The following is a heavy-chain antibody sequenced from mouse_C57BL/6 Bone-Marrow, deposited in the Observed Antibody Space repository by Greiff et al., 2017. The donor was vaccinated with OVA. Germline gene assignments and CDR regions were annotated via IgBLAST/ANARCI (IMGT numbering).Heavy chain of an antibody. CDR2: IHPNSGST. J-gene: IGHJ4*01. CDR3: ARSWDYYAMDY. Sequence: QVQLQQSGAELVKPGASVKLSCKASGYTFTSYWMHWVKQRPGQGLEWIGMIHPNSGSTYYNEKFKSKATLTVDKSSSTAYMKLSSLTSEDSAVYYSARSWDYYAMDYWGQGTSVTVSS. V-gene: IGHV1-64*01. CDR1: GYTFTSYW.